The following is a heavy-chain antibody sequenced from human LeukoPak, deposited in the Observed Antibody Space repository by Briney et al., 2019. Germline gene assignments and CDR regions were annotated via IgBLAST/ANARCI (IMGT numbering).Heavy chain of an antibody. CDR3: ARSDRKRSGPDY. V-gene: IGHV1-8*01. J-gene: IGHJ4*02. CDR2: MNPNSGNT. D-gene: IGHD2-15*01. Sequence: ASVKVSCKASGYTFTSYDINWVRQATGQGLEWMGWMNPNSGNTGYAQKFQGRVTMTRNTSISTAYMELSSLRSEDTAVYYCARSDRKRSGPDYWGQGTLVTVSS. CDR1: GYTFTSYD.